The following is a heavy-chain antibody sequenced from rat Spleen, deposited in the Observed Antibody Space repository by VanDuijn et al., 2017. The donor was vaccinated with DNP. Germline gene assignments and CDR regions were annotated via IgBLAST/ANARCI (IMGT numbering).Heavy chain of an antibody. Sequence: EVLLVESDGGLVQPGRSLKLSCTASGFTFSDYYMAWVRQAPTKGLEWVASISYDGGNTYYRDSVQGRFTISRDNAKSSLYLQMDSLRSEDTATYYCTRVGFGALFAYWGQGTLVTVSS. CDR3: TRVGFGALFAY. D-gene: IGHD4-3*01. J-gene: IGHJ3*01. CDR1: GFTFSDYY. V-gene: IGHV5-20*01. CDR2: ISYDGGNT.